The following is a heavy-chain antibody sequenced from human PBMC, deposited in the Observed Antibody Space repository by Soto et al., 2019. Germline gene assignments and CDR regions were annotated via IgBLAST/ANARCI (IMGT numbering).Heavy chain of an antibody. CDR3: AKALRTPADDAFDI. CDR2: ISWNSGSI. Sequence: SLRLSCAASGFTFDDYAMHLVRQAPGKGLEWVSGISWNSGSIGYADSVKGRFTISRDNAKNSLYLQMNSLRAEDTALYYCAKALRTPADDAFDIWGQGTMVTVSS. CDR1: GFTFDDYA. J-gene: IGHJ3*02. V-gene: IGHV3-9*01.